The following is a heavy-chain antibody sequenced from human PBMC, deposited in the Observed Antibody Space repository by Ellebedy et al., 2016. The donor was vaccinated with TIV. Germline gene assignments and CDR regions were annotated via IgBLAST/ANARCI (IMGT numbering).Heavy chain of an antibody. CDR3: ARDSTVTTLGWFDP. V-gene: IGHV4-34*01. CDR2: GHSSGST. CDR1: GGSFSGYY. D-gene: IGHD4-17*01. Sequence: SETLSLTCAVYGGSFSGYYWSWIRQPPGKGLEWIGTGHSSGSTYYNPSLKSRVTISVDTSENPFSLKLSSVTAADTAVYYCARDSTVTTLGWFDPWGQGTLVTVSS. J-gene: IGHJ5*02.